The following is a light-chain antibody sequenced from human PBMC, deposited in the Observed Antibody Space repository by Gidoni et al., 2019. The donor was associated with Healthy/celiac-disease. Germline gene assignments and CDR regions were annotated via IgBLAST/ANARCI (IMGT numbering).Light chain of an antibody. CDR1: RSDVGGYNY. CDR3: SSYTSSSTLV. CDR2: DVS. V-gene: IGLV2-14*03. J-gene: IGLJ3*02. Sequence: QSALTQPAPVSGSPGQSITISCTGTRSDVGGYNYVSWYQQHPGKAHKLMIYDVSNRPSGVSNRFSGSKSGNTASLTISGLQAEDEADYYCSSYTSSSTLVFGGGTKLTVL.